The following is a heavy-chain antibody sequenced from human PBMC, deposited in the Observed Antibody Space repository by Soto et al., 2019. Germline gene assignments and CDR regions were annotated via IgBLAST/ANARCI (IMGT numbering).Heavy chain of an antibody. V-gene: IGHV3-66*01. J-gene: IGHJ4*02. CDR2: IYSGGST. CDR3: AGEATMGRLVVMTGY. CDR1: GFTVTTNS. Sequence: DGQLVESGGGLVQPGGSLRLSCVVSGFTVTTNSMSWVRQAPGKGLEWVSIIYSGGSTYYADSVKGRFTISRDNSKNMLYLQVNSRRAEDKAVYYCAGEATMGRLVVMTGYWGQGTLVTVSS. D-gene: IGHD3-22*01.